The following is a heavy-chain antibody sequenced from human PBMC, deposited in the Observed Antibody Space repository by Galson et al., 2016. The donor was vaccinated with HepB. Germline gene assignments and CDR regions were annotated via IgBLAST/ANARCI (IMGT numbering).Heavy chain of an antibody. V-gene: IGHV3-23*01. J-gene: IGHJ3*02. CDR3: AKDYLVLRYFDWLISKGAFDI. CDR1: GFTFSSYA. Sequence: SLSLSCAASGFTFSSYALSWVRQAPVTGLDWVYAISGSGGIPYYAASVTRRFTISRDSSKNTLYLQMNSLRAEDTAVYYCAKDYLVLRYFDWLISKGAFDIWGQGTMVTVSS. D-gene: IGHD3-9*01. CDR2: ISGSGGIP.